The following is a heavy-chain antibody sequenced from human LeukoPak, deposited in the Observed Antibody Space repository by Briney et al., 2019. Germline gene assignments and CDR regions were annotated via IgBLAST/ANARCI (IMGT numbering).Heavy chain of an antibody. Sequence: GGSLRLSRAASGFTFGSYWMSWVRQAPGKGLEWVSVIYSGGSTYYADSVKGRFTISRDNAKNSLYLQMNSLRAEDTAVYYCARGTLNIPGEHGAFDYWGQGTLVTVSS. V-gene: IGHV3-66*01. CDR1: GFTFGSYW. CDR3: ARGTLNIPGEHGAFDY. D-gene: IGHD1-14*01. J-gene: IGHJ4*02. CDR2: IYSGGST.